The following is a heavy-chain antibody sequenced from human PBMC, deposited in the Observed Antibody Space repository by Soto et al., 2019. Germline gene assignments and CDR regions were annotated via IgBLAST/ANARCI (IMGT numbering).Heavy chain of an antibody. D-gene: IGHD4-17*01. CDR3: TTVSGDIHYYYFYGMDV. Sequence: GESLKSSRKGFGYSFCTYRIGWGRQMPGKGLEWMGIIYPGDADTKSSPSLQGQVPISADTSISTAYLQWTSLKASDTAVYFCTTVSGDIHYYYFYGMDVWGQGTMVTVSS. J-gene: IGHJ6*02. CDR2: IYPGDADT. CDR1: GYSFCTYR. V-gene: IGHV5-51*01.